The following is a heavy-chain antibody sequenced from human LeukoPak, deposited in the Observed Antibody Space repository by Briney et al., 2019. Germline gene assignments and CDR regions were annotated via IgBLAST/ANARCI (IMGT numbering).Heavy chain of an antibody. Sequence: PSGTLSLTCTVSGGSISSYYWSWIRQPPGKGLEWIGYIYYSGSTNYNPSLKSRVTISVDTSKNQFSLNLSSVTAADTAVYYCARDLLSTAGYFDYWGQGTLVTVSS. CDR2: IYYSGST. CDR1: GGSISSYY. CDR3: ARDLLSTAGYFDY. D-gene: IGHD6-19*01. V-gene: IGHV4-59*01. J-gene: IGHJ4*02.